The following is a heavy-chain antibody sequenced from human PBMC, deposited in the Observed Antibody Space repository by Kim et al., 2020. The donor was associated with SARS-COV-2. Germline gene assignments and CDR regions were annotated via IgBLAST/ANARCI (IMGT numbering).Heavy chain of an antibody. V-gene: IGHV3-33*01. CDR1: GFTFSTYA. Sequence: GGSLRFSCVGSGFTFSTYAMHWVRQAPGTGLEWVAAIWHDGSKTHYTDSVKGRFTISGDNSNDTLYLQINSLRAEDTALYFCARGRAARSLDSWGQGTLVTVSS. CDR3: ARGRAARSLDS. J-gene: IGHJ4*02. D-gene: IGHD2-15*01. CDR2: IWHDGSKT.